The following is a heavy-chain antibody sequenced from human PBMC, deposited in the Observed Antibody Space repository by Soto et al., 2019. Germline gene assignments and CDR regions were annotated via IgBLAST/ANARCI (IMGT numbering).Heavy chain of an antibody. Sequence: ASETLSLTCAVSGGSISSSSYYWGWIRQPPGKGLEWIGSIYYSGSTYYNPSLKSRVTISVDTSKNQFSLKLSSVTAADTAVYYCAQWLDYAFDIWGQGTMVTVSS. CDR1: GGSISSSSYY. CDR3: AQWLDYAFDI. V-gene: IGHV4-39*01. D-gene: IGHD6-19*01. CDR2: IYYSGST. J-gene: IGHJ3*02.